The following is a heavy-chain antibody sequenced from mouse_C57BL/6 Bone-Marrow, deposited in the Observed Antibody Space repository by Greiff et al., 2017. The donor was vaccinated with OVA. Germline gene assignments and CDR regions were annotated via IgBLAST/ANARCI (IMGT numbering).Heavy chain of an antibody. D-gene: IGHD1-2*01. CDR3: ARSGYWDGIDY. J-gene: IGHJ2*01. Sequence: QVQLQQPGAELVRPGSSVKLSCKASGYTFTSYWMDWVKQRPGQGLEWIGNIYPSDSETHYNQKFKDKATLTVDKSSSTAYMQLSSLTSEDSAVYYCARSGYWDGIDYWGQGTTLTVSS. CDR1: GYTFTSYW. V-gene: IGHV1-61*01. CDR2: IYPSDSET.